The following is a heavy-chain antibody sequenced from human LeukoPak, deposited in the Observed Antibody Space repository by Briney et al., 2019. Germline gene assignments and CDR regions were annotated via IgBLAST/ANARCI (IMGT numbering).Heavy chain of an antibody. CDR2: IYPGDSHT. D-gene: IGHD2-2*01. J-gene: IGHJ4*02. V-gene: IGHV5-51*01. Sequence: GESLKISCKGAGYSFTSYWIGWVRQMPGKGLEWMGVIYPGDSHTRYSPSFQGQGTISADKSISTAYLQWSSLKASDTAMYYCARHGEGYCSSTSCQLQNWGQGTLVTVSS. CDR3: ARHGEGYCSSTSCQLQN. CDR1: GYSFTSYW.